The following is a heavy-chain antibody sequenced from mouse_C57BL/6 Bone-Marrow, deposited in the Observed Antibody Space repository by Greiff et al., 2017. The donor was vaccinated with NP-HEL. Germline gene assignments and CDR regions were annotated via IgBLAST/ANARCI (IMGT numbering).Heavy chain of an antibody. D-gene: IGHD1-1*01. J-gene: IGHJ3*01. CDR1: GYTFTSYW. Sequence: QVQLQQPGAELVKPGASVKLSCKASGYTFTSYWMHWVKQRPGRGLEWIGRIDPNSGGTKYNEKFKSKATLTVDKPSSTAYMQISSRTSEDSAVYDCASYGSSDPWFAYWGQGTLVTVSA. CDR3: ASYGSSDPWFAY. V-gene: IGHV1-72*01. CDR2: IDPNSGGT.